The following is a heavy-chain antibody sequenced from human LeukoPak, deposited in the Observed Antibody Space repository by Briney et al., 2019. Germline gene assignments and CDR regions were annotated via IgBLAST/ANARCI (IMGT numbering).Heavy chain of an antibody. CDR3: ARGVWFGEKNYYYYGMDV. V-gene: IGHV4-59*01. Sequence: SETLSLTCTVSGGSISSYYWSWIRQPPGQGLEWIGYIYYSGSTNYNPSLKSRVTISVDTSKNQFSLKLSSVTAADTAVYYCARGVWFGEKNYYYYGMDVWGQGTTVTVSS. CDR2: IYYSGST. D-gene: IGHD3-10*01. CDR1: GGSISSYY. J-gene: IGHJ6*02.